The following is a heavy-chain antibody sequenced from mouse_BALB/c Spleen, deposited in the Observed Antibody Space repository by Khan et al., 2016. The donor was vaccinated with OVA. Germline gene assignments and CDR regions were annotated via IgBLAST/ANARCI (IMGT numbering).Heavy chain of an antibody. CDR3: ARAYYGNYREAMDY. D-gene: IGHD2-10*01. CDR1: GFSLTGYG. CDR2: IWGDGST. V-gene: IGHV2-6-7*01. J-gene: IGHJ4*01. Sequence: QVQLKQSGPDLVAPSQRLSITCTVSGFSLTGYGVNWVRQPPGKGLEWLGMIWGDGSTDYNSVLKSRLSISKDNSKSQIFLKMNSLQTDDTARYYCARAYYGNYREAMDYWGQGTSGTVSS.